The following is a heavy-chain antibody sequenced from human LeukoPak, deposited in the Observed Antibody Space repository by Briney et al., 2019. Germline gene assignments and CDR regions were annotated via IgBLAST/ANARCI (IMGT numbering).Heavy chain of an antibody. CDR1: GGSISSSSYY. CDR2: IYYSGST. CDR3: ARHDRIAAEGGHAFDI. Sequence: SETLSLTCTVSGGSISSSSYYWGWIRQPPGKGLEWIGSIYYSGSTYYNPSLKSRVTISVDTSKNQFSLKLSSVTAADTAVYYCARHDRIAAEGGHAFDIWGQGTMVTVSS. D-gene: IGHD6-13*01. J-gene: IGHJ3*02. V-gene: IGHV4-39*01.